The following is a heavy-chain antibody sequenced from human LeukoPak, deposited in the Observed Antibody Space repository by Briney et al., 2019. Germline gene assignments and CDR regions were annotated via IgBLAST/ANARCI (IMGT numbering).Heavy chain of an antibody. D-gene: IGHD2-21*01. CDR3: ARDGEPNLGYYYYYMDV. CDR2: IYYSGST. V-gene: IGHV4-31*03. CDR1: GGSISSGGYY. Sequence: SETLSLTCTVSGGSISSGGYYWSWIRQHPGKGLEWIGYIYYSGSTYYNPSLKSRVTISVDTSKNQFSLKLSSVTAADTAVYYCARDGEPNLGYYYYYMDVWGKGTTVTVSS. J-gene: IGHJ6*03.